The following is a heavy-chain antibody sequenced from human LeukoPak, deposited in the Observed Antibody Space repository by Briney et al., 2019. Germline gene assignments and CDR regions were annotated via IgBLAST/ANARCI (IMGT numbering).Heavy chain of an antibody. J-gene: IGHJ6*03. CDR3: ARGVSGWYDYYYYMDV. V-gene: IGHV1-18*01. Sequence: ASVKVSCKASGYTFTSYGISWVRQAPGQGLEWMGWISAHNGNTNYAQKLQGRVTMTTDTSTSTAYMELRSLRSDDTAVYYCARGVSGWYDYYYYMDVWGKGTTVTISS. D-gene: IGHD6-19*01. CDR1: GYTFTSYG. CDR2: ISAHNGNT.